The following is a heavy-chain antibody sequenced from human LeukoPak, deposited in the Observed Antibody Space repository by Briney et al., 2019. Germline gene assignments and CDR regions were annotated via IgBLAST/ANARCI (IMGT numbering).Heavy chain of an antibody. CDR2: IYYSGST. J-gene: IGHJ4*02. D-gene: IGHD2-15*01. CDR1: GGSISSSSYY. CDR3: ARRWPASPFDY. Sequence: SETLSLTCTVSGGSISSSSYYWGWIRQPPGKGLEWIGSIYYSGSTYYNPSLKSRVTISVDTSKNQFSLKLSSVTAAGTAVYYCARRWPASPFDYWGQGTLVTVSS. V-gene: IGHV4-39*01.